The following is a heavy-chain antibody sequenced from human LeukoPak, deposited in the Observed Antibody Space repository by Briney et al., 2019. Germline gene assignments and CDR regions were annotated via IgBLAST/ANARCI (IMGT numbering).Heavy chain of an antibody. J-gene: IGHJ3*02. CDR2: ISYSGSA. D-gene: IGHD3-10*01. CDR3: VRRGGTLDAFDI. CDR1: GGSISSSY. Sequence: SETLSLTCTVSGGSISSSYWSWIRQPPGKGLEWIGYISYSGSAFYNPSLKSRVTISGDTSQDQFSLKLSSVTAADTAVYYCVRRGGTLDAFDIWGRGTMVSVSS. V-gene: IGHV4-59*08.